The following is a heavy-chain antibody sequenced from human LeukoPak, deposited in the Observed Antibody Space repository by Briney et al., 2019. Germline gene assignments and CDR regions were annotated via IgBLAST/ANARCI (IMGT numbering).Heavy chain of an antibody. V-gene: IGHV3-74*01. CDR2: INSDGSST. J-gene: IGHJ4*02. Sequence: GGSLRLSCAASGFTFSSYWMHWVRQAPGKGLVWVSRINSDGSSTSYADSVKGRFTISRDNAKNTLYLQMNSLRAEDTAVYYCARYYRDTAMAKFDYWGQGTLVTVSS. CDR3: ARYYRDTAMAKFDY. CDR1: GFTFSSYW. D-gene: IGHD5-18*01.